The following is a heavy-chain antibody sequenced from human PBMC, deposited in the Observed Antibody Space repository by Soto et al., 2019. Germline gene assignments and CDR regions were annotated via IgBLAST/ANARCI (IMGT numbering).Heavy chain of an antibody. D-gene: IGHD2-2*02. Sequence: GEYLKISCNVSGYSFTSYWISWVRQMPGKGLMWMGRIDPSDSYTNYSPSFQGHVTISADKSISTAYLQWSSLKASDTAMYYCARHGGYIVVVPAAIIGYYYGMDVWGQGTTVTVSS. J-gene: IGHJ6*02. V-gene: IGHV5-10-1*01. CDR1: GYSFTSYW. CDR2: IDPSDSYT. CDR3: ARHGGYIVVVPAAIIGYYYGMDV.